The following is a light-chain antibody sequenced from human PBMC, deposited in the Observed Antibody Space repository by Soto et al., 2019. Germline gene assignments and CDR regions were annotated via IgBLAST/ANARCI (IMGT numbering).Light chain of an antibody. V-gene: IGKV3-20*01. J-gene: IGKJ4*01. Sequence: EIVLTQSPGTLSLSPGESATPSCRASQSVSSSSLAWYQPKPGQAPRLLIYGASSRGTRIPDRFSGCGSGTDFTIASSRLEPADFAVYYCQQSGSSPQLNFGGGTKVDIK. CDR1: QSVSSSS. CDR3: QQSGSSPQLN. CDR2: GAS.